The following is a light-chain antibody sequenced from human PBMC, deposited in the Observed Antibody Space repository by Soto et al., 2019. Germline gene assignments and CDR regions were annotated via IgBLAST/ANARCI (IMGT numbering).Light chain of an antibody. Sequence: QSVLTQPPSVSGAPGQTVTTSCTGSSSNIGARYDVHWYQQLPGTAPKLLIYGNNNRPSGVPDRISGSKSDTSASLAITGLQAEDEADYYCQSYDSTLSGYVFGTGTKVTVL. CDR2: GNN. CDR1: SSNIGARYD. CDR3: QSYDSTLSGYV. J-gene: IGLJ1*01. V-gene: IGLV1-40*01.